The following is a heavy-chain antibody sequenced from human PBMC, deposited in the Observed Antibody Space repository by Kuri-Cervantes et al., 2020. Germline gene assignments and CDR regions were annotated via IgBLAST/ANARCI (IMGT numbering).Heavy chain of an antibody. Sequence: GGSLRLSCAASGFTFSVYGMYWVRQAPGNGLEWVAGIWYDGSKKYYADSVKGRFTISRDNSKNTLYLQMNSLRAEDTAVYYCARVGAARPFDYWGQGTLVTVSS. D-gene: IGHD6-6*01. CDR1: GFTFSVYG. J-gene: IGHJ4*02. V-gene: IGHV3-33*08. CDR2: IWYDGSKK. CDR3: ARVGAARPFDY.